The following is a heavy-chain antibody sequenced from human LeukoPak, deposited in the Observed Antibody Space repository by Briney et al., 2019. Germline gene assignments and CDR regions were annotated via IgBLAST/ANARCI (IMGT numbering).Heavy chain of an antibody. V-gene: IGHV1-18*01. CDR3: ATDRTDHLLSLYYMDV. CDR1: NYRFTSYG. Sequence: ASVKVSCKAANYRFTSYGISWVRQAPGHGLEWMGRISGYNGDTIYAQKFQGRLTMTTDTSTSTAYMELRSLRSDDTAVYYCATDRTDHLLSLYYMDVWGEGTVVTVSS. CDR2: ISGYNGDT. D-gene: IGHD3-22*01. J-gene: IGHJ6*03.